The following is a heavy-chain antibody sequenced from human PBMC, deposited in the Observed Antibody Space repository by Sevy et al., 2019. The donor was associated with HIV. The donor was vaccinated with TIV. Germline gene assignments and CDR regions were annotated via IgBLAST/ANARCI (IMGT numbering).Heavy chain of an antibody. J-gene: IGHJ4*02. D-gene: IGHD1-26*01. V-gene: IGHV4-59*08. CDR3: ARQGTRGSYPI. CDR2: ISYTGTT. Sequence: SETLSLTCTVSGGSISTYYWSWIRQPPGKGLEWIGEISYTGTTNYNPSLQSRVTLSVDTSRNQFSLTLSSVTAADTAFYYCARQGTRGSYPIWGQRTLVTVSS. CDR1: GGSISTYY.